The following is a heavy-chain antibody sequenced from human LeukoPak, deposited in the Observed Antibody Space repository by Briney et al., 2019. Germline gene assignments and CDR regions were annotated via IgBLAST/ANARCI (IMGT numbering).Heavy chain of an antibody. CDR1: GFTFSSYG. CDR2: ISYDGSNK. V-gene: IGHV3-30*03. CDR3: ARERSYDPGAFDI. D-gene: IGHD3-3*01. Sequence: GGSLRLSCAASGFTFSSYGMHWVRQAPGKGLEWVAVISYDGSNKYYADSVKGRFTISRDNSKNTLYLQMNSLRAEDTAVYYRARERSYDPGAFDIWGQGTMVTVSS. J-gene: IGHJ3*02.